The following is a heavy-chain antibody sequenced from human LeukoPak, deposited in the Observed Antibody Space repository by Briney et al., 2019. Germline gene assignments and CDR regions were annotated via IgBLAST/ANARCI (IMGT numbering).Heavy chain of an antibody. CDR1: GGSFSGYY. D-gene: IGHD5-12*01. CDR2: INHSGST. Sequence: PSGTLSLTCAVYGGSFSGYYWSWIRQPPGKGLEWIGEINHSGSTNYNPSLKSRVTISVDTSKNQFSLKLSSVTAADTAVYYCARGVARLDYWGQGTLVTVSS. CDR3: ARGVARLDY. J-gene: IGHJ4*02. V-gene: IGHV4-34*01.